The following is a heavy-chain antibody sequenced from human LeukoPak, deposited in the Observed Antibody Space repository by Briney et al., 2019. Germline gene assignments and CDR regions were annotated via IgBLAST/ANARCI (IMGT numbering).Heavy chain of an antibody. J-gene: IGHJ6*02. D-gene: IGHD3-9*01. CDR3: AKAGAEGYFDWLFGLNYYYGMDV. CDR2: ISGSGGST. CDR1: GFTFSSYA. V-gene: IGHV3-23*01. Sequence: PAGGSLRLSCAASGFTFSSYAMSWVLQAPGKGLEWVSAISGSGGSTYYADSVKGRFTISRDNSKNTLYLQMNSLRVEDTAVYYCAKAGAEGYFDWLFGLNYYYGMDVWGQGTTVTVSS.